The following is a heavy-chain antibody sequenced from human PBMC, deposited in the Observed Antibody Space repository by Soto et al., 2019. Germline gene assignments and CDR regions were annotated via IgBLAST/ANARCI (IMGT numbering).Heavy chain of an antibody. CDR1: GGSFSGYY. CDR3: ARGLSWGPLVVVARHFDY. J-gene: IGHJ4*02. CDR2: INHSGST. D-gene: IGHD2-15*01. Sequence: SETLSLTCAVYGGSFSGYYWSWIRQPPGKGLEWIGEINHSGSTNYNPSLKSRVTISVDTSKNQFSLKLSSVTAADTAVYYCARGLSWGPLVVVARHFDYWGQGTLVTVSS. V-gene: IGHV4-34*01.